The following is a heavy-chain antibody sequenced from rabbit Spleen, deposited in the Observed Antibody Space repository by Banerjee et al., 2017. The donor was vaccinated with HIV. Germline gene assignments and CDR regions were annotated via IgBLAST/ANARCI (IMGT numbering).Heavy chain of an antibody. J-gene: IGHJ4*01. V-gene: IGHV1S45*01. D-gene: IGHD2-1*01. Sequence: QEQLVESGGGLVQPGGSLTLSCTASGFSFSSSYYICWVRQAPGKGLECIACIYAGTSGTTYYASWAKGRFTISKTSATTVTLQMTSLTAADTAPYFCATYVVYDGDFNLWGQGTLVTVS. CDR2: IYAGTSGTT. CDR3: ATYVVYDGDFNL. CDR1: GFSFSSSYY.